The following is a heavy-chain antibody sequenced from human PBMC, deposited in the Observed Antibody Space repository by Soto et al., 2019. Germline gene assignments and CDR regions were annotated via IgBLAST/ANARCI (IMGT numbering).Heavy chain of an antibody. CDR3: ARADPDASVGY. J-gene: IGHJ4*02. V-gene: IGHV4-59*01. CDR2: ISYSGST. Sequence: TSETLSLTCTVSGGSISSYYWSWIRQSPGRGLEWIGYISYSGSTYYNPSLKSRVTISADTSKNQFSLRMNSMIAADTAVYYCARADPDASVGYWGQGTLVTVSS. D-gene: IGHD2-15*01. CDR1: GGSISSYY.